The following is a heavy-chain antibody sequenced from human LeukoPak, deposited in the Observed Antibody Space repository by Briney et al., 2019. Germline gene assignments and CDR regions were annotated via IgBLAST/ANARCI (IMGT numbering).Heavy chain of an antibody. J-gene: IGHJ4*02. CDR1: GGSFSGYY. Sequence: SETLSLTCAVYGGSFSGYYRSWIRQPPGKGLEWIGYIYYSGSTNYNPSLKSRVTISVDTSENQFSLKLSSVTAADTAVYYCAREVDGDFDYWGQGTLVTVSS. CDR3: AREVDGDFDY. D-gene: IGHD2-15*01. CDR2: IYYSGST. V-gene: IGHV4-59*01.